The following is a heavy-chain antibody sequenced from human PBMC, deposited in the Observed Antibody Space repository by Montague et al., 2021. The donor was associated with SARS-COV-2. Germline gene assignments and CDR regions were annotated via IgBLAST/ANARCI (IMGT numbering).Heavy chain of an antibody. CDR2: ISHNGST. J-gene: IGHJ6*02. CDR1: GGSLSGYY. D-gene: IGHD2-2*01. Sequence: SETLSLNCAVYGGSLSGYYWSWIRQPPGEGLEWIAEISHNGSTSYNPSLKSRVTISVDTSKNQFSLKLSSATAADTAVYYCARVPYRLLFVPRYYGMDVWGQGTTVTVSS. V-gene: IGHV4-34*01. CDR3: ARVPYRLLFVPRYYGMDV.